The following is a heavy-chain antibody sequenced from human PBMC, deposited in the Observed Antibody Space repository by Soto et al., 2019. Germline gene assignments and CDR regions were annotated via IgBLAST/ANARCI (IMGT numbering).Heavy chain of an antibody. CDR3: ARRRGVVDAFDL. V-gene: IGHV1-69*13. CDR1: GGTFSSYA. Sequence: SVKVSCKASGGTFSSYAISWVRQAPGQGLECMGGIIPIFGTANYAQKFQGRVTITADESTSTAYMELSSLRSEDTAVYYCARRRGVVDAFDLWGQGTMVTVSS. J-gene: IGHJ3*01. CDR2: IIPIFGTA. D-gene: IGHD3-3*01.